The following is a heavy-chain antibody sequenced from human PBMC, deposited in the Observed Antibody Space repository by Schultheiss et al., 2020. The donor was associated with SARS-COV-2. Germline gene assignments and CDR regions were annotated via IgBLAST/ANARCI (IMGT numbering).Heavy chain of an antibody. CDR1: GFTFDDYA. CDR2: ISSNGGST. D-gene: IGHD5-12*01. Sequence: GESLKISCAASGFTFDDYAMHWVRQAPGKGLEYVSAISSNGGSTYYANSVKGRFTISRDNSKNTLYLQMGSLRAEDMAVYYCARSKEYSGYDEFDPWGQGTLVIVSS. V-gene: IGHV3-64*01. J-gene: IGHJ5*02. CDR3: ARSKEYSGYDEFDP.